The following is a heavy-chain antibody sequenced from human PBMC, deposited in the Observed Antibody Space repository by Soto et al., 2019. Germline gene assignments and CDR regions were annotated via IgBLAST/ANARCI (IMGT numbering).Heavy chain of an antibody. V-gene: IGHV3-7*05. CDR1: GFTFGDFW. CDR2: MNQDGSEK. CDR3: ASQRISSAMDA. D-gene: IGHD1-1*01. Sequence: EVQLVESGGALVQPGGSLRLSCTVPGFTFGDFWMTWVRQAPGKGLEWVANMNQDGSEKYYADSVRGRFGISRDNAKNSLFLQMNSLSAEDAALYYCASQRISSAMDAWGQGTTVTVSS. J-gene: IGHJ6*02.